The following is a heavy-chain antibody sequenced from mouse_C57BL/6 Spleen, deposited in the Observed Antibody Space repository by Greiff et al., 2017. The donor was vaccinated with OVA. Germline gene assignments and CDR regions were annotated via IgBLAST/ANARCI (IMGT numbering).Heavy chain of an antibody. D-gene: IGHD2-5*01. Sequence: QVQLKQPGAELVRPGTSVKLSCKASGYTFTSYWMHWVKQRPGQGLEWIGVIDPSDSYTNYNQKFKGKATLTVDTSSSTAYMQLSSLTSEDSAVYYCARPSNSYWYFDVWGTGTTVTVSS. CDR2: IDPSDSYT. V-gene: IGHV1-59*01. CDR1: GYTFTSYW. J-gene: IGHJ1*03. CDR3: ARPSNSYWYFDV.